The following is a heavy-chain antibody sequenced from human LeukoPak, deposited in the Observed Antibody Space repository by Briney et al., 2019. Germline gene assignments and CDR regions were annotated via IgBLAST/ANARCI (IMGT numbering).Heavy chain of an antibody. J-gene: IGHJ1*01. CDR2: ISAYNGNT. V-gene: IGHV1-18*01. Sequence: ASVKVSCKASGYTFTSYGISWVRQAPGQGLEWMGWISAYNGNTNYAQKFQGRVTMTRDTSISTAYMELSRLRSDDTAVYYCASTTYYDFWSGYYTGMEYFQHWGQGTLVTVSS. CDR3: ASTTYYDFWSGYYTGMEYFQH. D-gene: IGHD3-3*01. CDR1: GYTFTSYG.